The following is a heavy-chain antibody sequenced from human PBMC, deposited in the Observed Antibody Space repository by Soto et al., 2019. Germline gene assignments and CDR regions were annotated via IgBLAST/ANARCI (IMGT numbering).Heavy chain of an antibody. CDR1: GGTFSSYA. CDR3: AREGYYYDSSGYHPNYFDY. CDR2: IIPIFGTA. J-gene: IGHJ4*02. D-gene: IGHD3-22*01. V-gene: IGHV1-69*01. Sequence: QVQLVQSGAEVKKPGSSVKVSCKASGGTFSSYAISWVRQAPRQGLEWMGGIIPIFGTANYAQKFQGRVTITADESTSTAYMELSSLRSEDTAVYYCAREGYYYDSSGYHPNYFDYWGQGTLVTVSS.